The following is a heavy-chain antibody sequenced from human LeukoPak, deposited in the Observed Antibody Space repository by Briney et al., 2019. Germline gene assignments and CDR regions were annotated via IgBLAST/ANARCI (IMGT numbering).Heavy chain of an antibody. CDR3: ARVVAAAVKH. J-gene: IGHJ1*01. Sequence: SETLSLTCTVSGGSISSSSYYWGWIRQPPGKGLEWIGSIYYSGSTYYNPSLKSRVTISVDTSKNQFSLKLSSVTAAGTAVYYCARVVAAAVKHWGQGTLVTVSS. CDR2: IYYSGST. V-gene: IGHV4-39*07. CDR1: GGSISSSSYY. D-gene: IGHD6-13*01.